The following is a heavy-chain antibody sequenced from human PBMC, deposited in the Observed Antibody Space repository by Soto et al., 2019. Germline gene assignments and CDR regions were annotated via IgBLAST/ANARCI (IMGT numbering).Heavy chain of an antibody. Sequence: QVQLQESGPGLVKPSDTLSLTCAVSGFSMSSSSWWGWIRQPPGKGLEWIGYMSSSGLTYYNPSLERQATTSLDTSRNQFSLSLSSVTAVDTAIYFCAKLKDGTGFDPWGQGTLVTVSS. CDR1: GFSMSSSSW. J-gene: IGHJ5*02. V-gene: IGHV4-28*01. D-gene: IGHD1-7*01. CDR3: AKLKDGTGFDP. CDR2: MSSSGLT.